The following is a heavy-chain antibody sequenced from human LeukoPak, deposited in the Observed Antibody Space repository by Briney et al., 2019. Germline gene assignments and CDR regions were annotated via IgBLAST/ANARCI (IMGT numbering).Heavy chain of an antibody. CDR2: INPNSGGT. J-gene: IGHJ4*02. Sequence: ASVKVSCKASGYTFTGYYMHWVRQAPGQRLGWVGWINPNSGGTNYAQKFQGRVTMTRDTSISTAYMELSRLRSDDTAVYCCARDRVGRYGGFDYWGQGTLVTVSS. CDR3: ARDRVGRYGGFDY. CDR1: GYTFTGYY. D-gene: IGHD3-16*01. V-gene: IGHV1-2*02.